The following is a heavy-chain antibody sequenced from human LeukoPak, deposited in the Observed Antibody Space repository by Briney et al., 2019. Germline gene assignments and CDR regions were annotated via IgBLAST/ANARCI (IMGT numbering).Heavy chain of an antibody. CDR1: GGSISSYY. CDR2: IYYSGST. V-gene: IGHV4-59*01. D-gene: IGHD6-13*01. Sequence: SETLSLTCTVSGGSISSYYWSWIRQPPGRGLEWIGYIYYSGSTNYNPSLKSRVTISVDTSKNQFSLKLSSVTAADTAVYYCARVSSSSWYDIDYWGQGTLVTVSS. CDR3: ARVSSSSWYDIDY. J-gene: IGHJ4*02.